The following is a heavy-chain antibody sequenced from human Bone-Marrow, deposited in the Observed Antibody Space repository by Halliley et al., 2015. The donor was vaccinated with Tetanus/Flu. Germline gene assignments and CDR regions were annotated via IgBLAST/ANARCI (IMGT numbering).Heavy chain of an antibody. CDR3: ATSGVPGTLYYGLDV. V-gene: IGHV4-59*01. J-gene: IGHJ6*02. CDR2: IYYSGST. D-gene: IGHD2-15*01. Sequence: IGYIYYSGSTSYSPPLKSRVTISVDTSMNQFSLTLRSVTAADTAVYYCATSGVPGTLYYGLDVWGQGTTVTVSS.